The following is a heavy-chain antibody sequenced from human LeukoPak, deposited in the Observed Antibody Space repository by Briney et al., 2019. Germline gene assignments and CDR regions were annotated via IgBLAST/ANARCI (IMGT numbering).Heavy chain of an antibody. CDR3: ARGVDSGYYYMDV. CDR2: ISSSGSTI. Sequence: PGGSLRLSCAASGFTFSSYEMNWVRKAPGKGLEWVSYISSSGSTIYYADSVKGRFTISRDNAKNSLYLQMNSLRAEDTAVYYCARGVDSGYYYMDVWGKGTTVTVSS. V-gene: IGHV3-48*03. D-gene: IGHD5-12*01. CDR1: GFTFSSYE. J-gene: IGHJ6*03.